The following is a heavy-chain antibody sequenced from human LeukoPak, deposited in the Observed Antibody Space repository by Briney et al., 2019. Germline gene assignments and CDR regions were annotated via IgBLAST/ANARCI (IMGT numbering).Heavy chain of an antibody. D-gene: IGHD3/OR15-3a*01. V-gene: IGHV4-39*07. Sequence: SETLSLTCTVSGGSIRSSYYYWGWIRQPPGKGLEWIGSIYDSGSTYYNPSLKSRVTISVDTSKNQFSLKLNSVTAADTAIYYCARKSVKYWNDFYGMDVWGQGTTVTVSS. CDR1: GGSIRSSYYY. CDR3: ARKSVKYWNDFYGMDV. J-gene: IGHJ6*02. CDR2: IYDSGST.